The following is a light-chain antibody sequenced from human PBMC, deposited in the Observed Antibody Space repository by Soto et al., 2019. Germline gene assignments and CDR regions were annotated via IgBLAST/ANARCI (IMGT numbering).Light chain of an antibody. CDR2: GAS. CDR1: QSVSSSY. CDR3: QQYGSSPIT. J-gene: IGKJ5*01. Sequence: EIVLTKSPGTLSLSPGERATLSCRASQSVSSSYLAWYQQKPGQAPRLLIYGASSRATCIPDRFSGSGAGTDFNLTISRLEAEDFAVYYCQQYGSSPITFGQGTRLEIK. V-gene: IGKV3-20*01.